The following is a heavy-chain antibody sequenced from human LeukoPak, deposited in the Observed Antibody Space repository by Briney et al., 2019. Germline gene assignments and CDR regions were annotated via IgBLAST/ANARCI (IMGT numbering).Heavy chain of an antibody. CDR2: ITSGSSHI. V-gene: IGHV3-21*01. CDR1: GFTVSSNY. CDR3: ARDPYSGSYGADYYYYMDV. Sequence: KPGGSLRLSCAASGFTVSSNYMSWVRQTPGQGLEWVSSITSGSSHIYYADSVKGRFTISRDNAKSSLYLQMNSLRAEDTAVYYCARDPYSGSYGADYYYYMDVWGKGTTVTISS. D-gene: IGHD1-26*01. J-gene: IGHJ6*03.